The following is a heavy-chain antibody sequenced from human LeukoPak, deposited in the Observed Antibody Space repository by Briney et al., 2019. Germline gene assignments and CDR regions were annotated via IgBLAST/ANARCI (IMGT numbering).Heavy chain of an antibody. CDR3: ARLGYCSSTSCFFKWFDP. D-gene: IGHD2-2*01. V-gene: IGHV4-34*01. Sequence: SETLSLTCAVYGGSFSGYYWSWIRQPPGKGLDWIGEINHSGSTNYNPSLKSRVTISVDTSKNQFSLKLSSVTAADTAVYYCARLGYCSSTSCFFKWFDPWGQGTLVTVSS. J-gene: IGHJ5*02. CDR1: GGSFSGYY. CDR2: INHSGST.